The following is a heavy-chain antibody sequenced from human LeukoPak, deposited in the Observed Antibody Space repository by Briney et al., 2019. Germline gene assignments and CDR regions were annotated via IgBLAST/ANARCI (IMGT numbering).Heavy chain of an antibody. CDR1: GYTFTSHY. CDR2: INPSGGST. Sequence: ASVKVSCKASGYTFTSHYMHWVRQAPGQGLEWMGIINPSGGSTSYAQKFQGRVTMTRDTSTSTVYMELSSLRSEDTAVYYCARGGVRTGIQLWEFGYWGQGTLVTVSS. V-gene: IGHV1-46*01. J-gene: IGHJ4*02. CDR3: ARGGVRTGIQLWEFGY. D-gene: IGHD5-18*01.